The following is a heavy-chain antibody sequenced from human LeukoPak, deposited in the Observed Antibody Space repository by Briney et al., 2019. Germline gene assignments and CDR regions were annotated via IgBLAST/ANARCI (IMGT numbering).Heavy chain of an antibody. Sequence: SETLSLTCTVSGGSISSGGYYWSWIRQHPGTGLEWIGYIYYSGSTYYNPSLKSRVTISVDTSKNQFSLKLSSVTAADTAVYYCARASRRWLPGHGYYGMDVWGQGTTVTVSS. D-gene: IGHD5-24*01. CDR2: IYYSGST. CDR3: ARASRRWLPGHGYYGMDV. V-gene: IGHV4-31*03. CDR1: GGSISSGGYY. J-gene: IGHJ6*02.